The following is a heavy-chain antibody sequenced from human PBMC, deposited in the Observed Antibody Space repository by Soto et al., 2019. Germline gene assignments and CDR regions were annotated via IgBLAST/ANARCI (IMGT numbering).Heavy chain of an antibody. Sequence: PSETLSLTCTVSADSICDSYYYRGWIRQPPGGGLDWLGSIPYSETTYYSSSLRGRATISVVTSQNLISLNVKSATAADTAAYFCARARGQRDRNAVLVSGQGTIVTVS. CDR2: IPYSETT. D-gene: IGHD1-1*01. CDR1: ADSICDSYYY. J-gene: IGHJ3*01. V-gene: IGHV4-39*01. CDR3: ARARGQRDRNAVLV.